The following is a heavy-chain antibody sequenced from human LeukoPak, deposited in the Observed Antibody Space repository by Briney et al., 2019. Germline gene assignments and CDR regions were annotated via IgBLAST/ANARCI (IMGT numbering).Heavy chain of an antibody. Sequence: SETLSLTCTVSGVSITTTSYYWGWIRQTPGKGLEWIGSMLYRGSTYYSPSLRSRVIISVDASKNHFFLTLSAVTAADTAVYYCASPHDYGDYYFDYWGQGTLVTVSS. CDR3: ASPHDYGDYYFDY. V-gene: IGHV4-39*02. D-gene: IGHD4-17*01. CDR2: MLYRGST. J-gene: IGHJ4*02. CDR1: GVSITTTSYY.